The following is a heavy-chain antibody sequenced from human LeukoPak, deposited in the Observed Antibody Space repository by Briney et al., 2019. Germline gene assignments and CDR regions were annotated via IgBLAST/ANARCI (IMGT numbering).Heavy chain of an antibody. CDR2: IYYSGST. V-gene: IGHV4-59*01. CDR1: GGSISSYY. CDR3: ARDDYGDYDYFQH. J-gene: IGHJ1*01. Sequence: SETLSLTCTVSGGSISSYYWSWIRQPPGKGLEWIGYIYYSGSTNYHPSLKSRVTISVDTSKNQFSLKLSSVTAADTAVYYCARDDYGDYDYFQHWGQGTLVTVSS. D-gene: IGHD4-17*01.